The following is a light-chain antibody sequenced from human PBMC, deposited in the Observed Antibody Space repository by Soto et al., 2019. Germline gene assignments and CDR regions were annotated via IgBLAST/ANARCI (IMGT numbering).Light chain of an antibody. Sequence: DIQMTQSPSSLSASVGDRVTITCRASQSVSRFLNWYQQKPGKAPKLLIYAASSYHIGVPSRFSGSGSGTDFTLTIGSLQPEDFATYYCQQSYSRPPTFGPGTKVDIK. CDR3: QQSYSRPPT. CDR1: QSVSRF. CDR2: AAS. J-gene: IGKJ3*01. V-gene: IGKV1-39*01.